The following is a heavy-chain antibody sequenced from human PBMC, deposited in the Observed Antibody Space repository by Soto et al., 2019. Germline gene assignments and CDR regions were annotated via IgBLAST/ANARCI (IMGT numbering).Heavy chain of an antibody. CDR2: IYYSGST. J-gene: IGHJ4*02. CDR1: GVSISSYY. Sequence: SETLSLTCTVSGVSISSYYWSWIRQPPGKGLEWIGHIYYSGSTNYNPSLKSRVTISVDTSKNQFSLKLSYVTAADTAVYYCARDRGEYDFWSGDYDHWGQGTLVTVSS. D-gene: IGHD3-3*01. CDR3: ARDRGEYDFWSGDYDH. V-gene: IGHV4-59*01.